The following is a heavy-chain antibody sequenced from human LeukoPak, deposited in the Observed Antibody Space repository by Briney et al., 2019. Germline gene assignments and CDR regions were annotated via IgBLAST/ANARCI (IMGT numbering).Heavy chain of an antibody. J-gene: IGHJ3*02. CDR2: VRSKANSYAT. CDR3: TRPLQDYYDSSGYYYAFDI. Sequence: GXLRLSCAASGFTFSGSAMQWVRQASGKGLERVGRVRSKANSYATAYAASVKGRFSMDRDERKKTAYLQMNSLKTEDTAVYYCTRPLQDYYDSSGYYYAFDIWGQGTMVTVSS. V-gene: IGHV3-73*01. D-gene: IGHD3-22*01. CDR1: GFTFSGSA.